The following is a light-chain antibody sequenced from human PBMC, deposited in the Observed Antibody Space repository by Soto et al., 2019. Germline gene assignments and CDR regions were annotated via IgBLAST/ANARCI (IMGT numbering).Light chain of an antibody. V-gene: IGKV3-20*01. CDR1: QSVPRSY. CDR2: GTS. Sequence: EIELTQSPGTLSLSPGERATLSCRAGQSVPRSYLAWYQQKPGQAPRLLIYGTSSRATGIPDRFSGSGSGTDFTLTISRLEPEDFAMFYCQQYGSSITFGQGTRLEI. J-gene: IGKJ5*01. CDR3: QQYGSSIT.